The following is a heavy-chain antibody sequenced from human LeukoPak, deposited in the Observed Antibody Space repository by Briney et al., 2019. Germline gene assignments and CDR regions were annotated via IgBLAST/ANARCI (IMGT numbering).Heavy chain of an antibody. Sequence: GGSLRLSCAASGFTFSSYSMNWVRQAPGKGLEWVSSISSSSYIYYADSVKGRFTISRDNAKNSLYLQMNSLRAEDTAVYYCARVKLYASFAYWGQGTLVTVSS. D-gene: IGHD2-8*01. J-gene: IGHJ4*02. V-gene: IGHV3-21*01. CDR3: ARVKLYASFAY. CDR1: GFTFSSYS. CDR2: ISSSSYI.